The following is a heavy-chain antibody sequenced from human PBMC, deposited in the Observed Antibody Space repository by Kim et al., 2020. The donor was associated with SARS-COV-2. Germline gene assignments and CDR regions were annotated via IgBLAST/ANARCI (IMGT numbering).Heavy chain of an antibody. D-gene: IGHD6-19*01. CDR3: ARKSRIGWYERHTIDI. J-gene: IGHJ3*02. V-gene: IGHV4-39*02. CDR1: GGSISSSSYY. CDR2: IYYTGST. Sequence: SETLSLTCTVSGGSISSSSYYWGWIRQPPGKGLEWIASIYYTGSTYYNPSLKSRVTISVDTSKNHFSLKLSSVTAADTAVYYCARKSRIGWYERHTIDIWGQGTMVTFSS.